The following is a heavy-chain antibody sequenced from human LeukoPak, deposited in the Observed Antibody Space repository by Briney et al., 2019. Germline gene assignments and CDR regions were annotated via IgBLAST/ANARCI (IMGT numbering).Heavy chain of an antibody. CDR2: IKQDGSEK. CDR3: ARGGYPAYYYYMDV. J-gene: IGHJ6*03. D-gene: IGHD5-18*01. V-gene: IGHV3-7*01. CDR1: GFTFGDYA. Sequence: GGSLRLSCTASGFTFGDYAMSWVRQAPGKGLEWVANIKQDGSEKYYVDSVKGRFTISRDNAKNSLYLQMNSLRAEDTAVYYCARGGYPAYYYYMDVWGKGTTVTVSS.